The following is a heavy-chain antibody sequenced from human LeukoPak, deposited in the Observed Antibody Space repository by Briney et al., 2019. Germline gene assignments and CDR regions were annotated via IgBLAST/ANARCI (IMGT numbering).Heavy chain of an antibody. J-gene: IGHJ3*02. CDR1: GFRFSDYY. V-gene: IGHV3-11*04. CDR2: IGSSGSMI. Sequence: GGSLRLSCAASGFRFSDYYMTWIRQAPGKGLEWVSHIGSSGSMIYYADSVKGRFTISRDNAKNSLYLQMNSLRAEDTAVYYCARALNMGRAFDIWGQGTMVTVSS. CDR3: ARALNMGRAFDI.